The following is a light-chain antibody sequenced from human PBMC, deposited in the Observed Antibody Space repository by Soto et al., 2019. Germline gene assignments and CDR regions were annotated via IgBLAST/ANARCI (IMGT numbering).Light chain of an antibody. CDR3: QQYNKWPRT. Sequence: EIVMTQSPATLSVSPGERATLSCWASQSVSNNLAWYHQKPGQAPRLLIYGASTRATGIPARFSGSGPGTEFTLTISSLQSEDSAVYYCQQYNKWPRTFGQGTKVEIK. J-gene: IGKJ1*01. CDR1: QSVSNN. V-gene: IGKV3-15*01. CDR2: GAS.